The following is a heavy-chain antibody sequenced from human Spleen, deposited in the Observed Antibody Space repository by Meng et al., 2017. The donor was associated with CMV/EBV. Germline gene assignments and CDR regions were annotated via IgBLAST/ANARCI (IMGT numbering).Heavy chain of an antibody. CDR1: GFTFSSCD. D-gene: IGHD3-16*01. CDR3: VGDMARRPV. CDR2: ISASGGNT. J-gene: IGHJ4*02. Sequence: GESLKISCAASGFTFSSCDMNWVRQAPGKGPEWVSIISASGGNTKYADSVKGRFTISRDNSKNTLYLQVNSLRAEDTAVYYCVGDMARRPVWGQGTLVTVSS. V-gene: IGHV3-23*01.